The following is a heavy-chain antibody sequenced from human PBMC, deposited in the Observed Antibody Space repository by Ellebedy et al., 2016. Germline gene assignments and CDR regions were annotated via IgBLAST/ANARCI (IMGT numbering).Heavy chain of an antibody. CDR2: IYYSGST. Sequence: GSLRLSCTVSGGSISSSSYYWGWIRQPPGKGLEWIGSIYYSGSTYYNPSLKSRVTISVDTSKNQFSLKLSSVTAADTAVYYCARAGIQLRYYGMDVWGQGTTVTVSS. CDR3: ARAGIQLRYYGMDV. D-gene: IGHD5-18*01. V-gene: IGHV4-39*01. J-gene: IGHJ6*02. CDR1: GGSISSSSYY.